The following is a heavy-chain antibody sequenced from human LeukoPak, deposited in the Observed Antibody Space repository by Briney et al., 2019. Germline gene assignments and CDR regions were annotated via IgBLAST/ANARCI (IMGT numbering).Heavy chain of an antibody. V-gene: IGHV1-69*05. J-gene: IGHJ5*02. CDR3: ARDTEYDFWSGSNWFHP. Sequence: GASVKVSCKASGYTFTSYGISWVRRAPGQGLEWMGGIIPIFGTANYAQKFQGRVTITTDESTSTAYMELSSLRSEDTAVYYCARDTEYDFWSGSNWFHPWGQGTLVNVSS. D-gene: IGHD3-3*01. CDR1: GYTFTSYG. CDR2: IIPIFGTA.